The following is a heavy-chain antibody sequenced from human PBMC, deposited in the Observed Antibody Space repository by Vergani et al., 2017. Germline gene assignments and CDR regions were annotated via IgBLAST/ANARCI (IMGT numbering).Heavy chain of an antibody. CDR3: ARQLRKWSYRYTGDYWYFDL. CDR1: GGSISSSSYY. Sequence: QLQLQESGPGLVKPSETLSLTCTVSGGSISSSSYYWGWIRQPPGKGLEWIGSIYYSGSTYYNPSLKSRVTISVDTSKNQFSLKLSSVTAADTAVYYCARQLRKWSYRYTGDYWYFDLWGRGTLVTVSS. V-gene: IGHV4-39*01. D-gene: IGHD3-16*02. CDR2: IYYSGST. J-gene: IGHJ2*01.